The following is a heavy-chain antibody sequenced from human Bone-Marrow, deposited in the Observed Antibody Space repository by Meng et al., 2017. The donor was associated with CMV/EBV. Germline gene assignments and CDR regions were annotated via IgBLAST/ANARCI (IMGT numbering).Heavy chain of an antibody. J-gene: IGHJ6*02. CDR3: ARDLIISERRRYYYGSGLPDV. CDR2: ISWDGAST. CDR1: GFTFDDYT. D-gene: IGHD3-10*01. V-gene: IGHV3-43*01. Sequence: GESLKISCAASGFTFDDYTMHWVRQAPGKGLKWVSLISWDGASTYYADSVKGRFTISRDNAKNSLYLQMNSLRAEDTAVYYCARDLIISERRRYYYGSGLPDVWGQGTTVTVSS.